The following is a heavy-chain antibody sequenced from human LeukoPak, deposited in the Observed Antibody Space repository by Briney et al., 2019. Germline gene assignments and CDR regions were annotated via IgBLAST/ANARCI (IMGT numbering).Heavy chain of an antibody. CDR1: GFTFSSYW. J-gene: IGHJ6*02. CDR2: IKQDGSEK. Sequence: GGSLRLSCAASGFTFSSYWMSWVRQAPGKGLEWVANIKQDGSEKYYVDSVKGRFTISRDNAKNSLYLQMNSLRAEDTAVYYCARGGLARFGELLMSYYYGMDVWGQGTTVTVSS. V-gene: IGHV3-7*01. D-gene: IGHD3-10*01. CDR3: ARGGLARFGELLMSYYYGMDV.